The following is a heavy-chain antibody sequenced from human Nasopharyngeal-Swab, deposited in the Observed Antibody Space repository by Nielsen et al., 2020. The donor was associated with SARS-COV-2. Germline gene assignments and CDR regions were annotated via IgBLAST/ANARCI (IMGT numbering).Heavy chain of an antibody. CDR3: ARYDDYYDSSGYAY. V-gene: IGHV3-23*01. D-gene: IGHD3-22*01. Sequence: GESLKISCAASGFIFSNYNMKWVRQAPGKGLEWVSVISGSGGSTYYADSVKGRFTISRDNSKNTLYLQMNSLRAEDTAVYYCARYDDYYDSSGYAYWGQGTLVTVSS. CDR1: GFIFSNYN. J-gene: IGHJ4*02. CDR2: ISGSGGST.